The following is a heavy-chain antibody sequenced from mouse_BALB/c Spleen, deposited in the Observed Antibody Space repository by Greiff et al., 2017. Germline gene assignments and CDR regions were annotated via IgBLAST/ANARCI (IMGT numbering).Heavy chain of an antibody. V-gene: IGHV1S29*02. Sequence: EVQLQQSGPELVKPGASVKISCKASGYTFTDYNMHWVKQSHGKSLEWIGYTYPYNGGTGYNQKFKSKATLTVDNSSSTAYMELRSLTSEDSAVYYCAREGRLGAMDYWGQGTSVTVSS. CDR1: GYTFTDYN. CDR3: AREGRLGAMDY. D-gene: IGHD3-3*01. CDR2: TYPYNGGT. J-gene: IGHJ4*01.